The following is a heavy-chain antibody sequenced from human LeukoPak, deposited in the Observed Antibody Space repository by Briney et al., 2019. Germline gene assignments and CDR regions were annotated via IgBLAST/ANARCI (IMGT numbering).Heavy chain of an antibody. CDR2: ISNSGSTI. Sequence: PGGSLRLSCAASGFTFSSYAMNWVRQAPGKGLEWVAYISNSGSTIYYADSVKGRFTISRDNAKNSLFLQMNSLRPEDTGIYYCATVGRSTRPGYWGQGTLVTVSS. J-gene: IGHJ4*02. V-gene: IGHV3-48*03. D-gene: IGHD6-6*01. CDR3: ATVGRSTRPGY. CDR1: GFTFSSYA.